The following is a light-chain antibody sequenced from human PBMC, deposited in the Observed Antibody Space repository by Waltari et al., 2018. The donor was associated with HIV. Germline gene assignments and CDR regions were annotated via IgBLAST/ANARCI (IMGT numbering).Light chain of an antibody. CDR2: DVN. CDR1: SSDIGGYNY. Sequence: QSALTQPHSVYGSPGKSVTISCTGTSSDIGGYNYVSWYRQFPGKAPSVIIHDVNKRPSGVPDRFSGSKSGNTASLTISGLQTDDEADYYCCSYAGNSDVVFGGGTTLTVL. CDR3: CSYAGNSDVV. V-gene: IGLV2-11*01. J-gene: IGLJ2*01.